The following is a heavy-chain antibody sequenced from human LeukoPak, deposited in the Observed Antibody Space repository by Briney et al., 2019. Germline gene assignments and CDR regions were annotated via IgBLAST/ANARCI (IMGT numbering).Heavy chain of an antibody. Sequence: SETLSLTCTVSGGSVSSGSYYWSWIRQPPGKGLEGIGYIYYSGSTNYNPSLKSRVTISVDTSKNQFSLKLSSVTAADTAVYYCASMPGSGSYYDPQNWFDPWGQGTLVTVSS. CDR3: ASMPGSGSYYDPQNWFDP. CDR2: IYYSGST. J-gene: IGHJ5*02. CDR1: GGSVSSGSYY. D-gene: IGHD3-10*01. V-gene: IGHV4-61*01.